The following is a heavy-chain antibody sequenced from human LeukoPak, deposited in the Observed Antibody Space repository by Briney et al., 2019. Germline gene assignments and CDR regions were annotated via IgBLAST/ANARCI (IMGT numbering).Heavy chain of an antibody. CDR2: ISPSSHYI. Sequence: PGGSLRLSCAASGFTFSTYTMSWVRQAPGKGLEWVSSISPSSHYIYYADSVRGRFTISRDNARNSLYLQMNSLRAEDTAVYYCARVGLAMVRGVPNYFDYWGQGTLVTVSS. CDR1: GFTFSTYT. CDR3: ARVGLAMVRGVPNYFDY. J-gene: IGHJ4*02. V-gene: IGHV3-21*01. D-gene: IGHD3-10*01.